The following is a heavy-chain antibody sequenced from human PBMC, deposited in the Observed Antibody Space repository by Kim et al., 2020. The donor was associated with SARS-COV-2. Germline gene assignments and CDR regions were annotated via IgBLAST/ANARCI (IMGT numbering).Heavy chain of an antibody. CDR2: IWYDGSSK. CDR1: GFTFSSYG. Sequence: GGSLRLSCAASGFTFSSYGMHWVRQAPGKGLVWVAVIWYDGSSKYYADSVKGRFTISRDNSKNTLYLQMNSLRAEDTAVYYCARDLLVGATSYVMEVWGQGTTVTVSS. D-gene: IGHD1-26*01. CDR3: ARDLLVGATSYVMEV. V-gene: IGHV3-33*01. J-gene: IGHJ6*02.